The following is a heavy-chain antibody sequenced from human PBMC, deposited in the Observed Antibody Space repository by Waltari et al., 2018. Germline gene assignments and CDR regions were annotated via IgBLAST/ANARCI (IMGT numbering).Heavy chain of an antibody. J-gene: IGHJ4*02. Sequence: EVQLVESGGGLVQPGGSLSLSCAASGFTFSSYEMNWVRQAPGKGLEWVSYISSSGSTIYYADSVKGRFTISRDNAKNSLYLQMNSLRAEDTAVYYCARPRILYFGANDYWGQGTLVTVSS. V-gene: IGHV3-48*03. D-gene: IGHD2-8*01. CDR2: ISSSGSTI. CDR3: ARPRILYFGANDY. CDR1: GFTFSSYE.